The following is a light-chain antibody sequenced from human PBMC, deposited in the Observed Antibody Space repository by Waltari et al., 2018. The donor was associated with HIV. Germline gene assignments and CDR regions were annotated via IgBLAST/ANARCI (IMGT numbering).Light chain of an antibody. CDR1: SSNIGSGND. Sequence: QSVLTQPPSVSGAPGQRVSLYCIGSSSNIGSGNDVHWYQHLPGAAPKVLIFGNNNRPSGVPDRFSAFKSGSSASLVITGLQAEDEADYYCQSYDNRLRGVFGGGTKVSVL. J-gene: IGLJ3*02. V-gene: IGLV1-40*01. CDR2: GNN. CDR3: QSYDNRLRGV.